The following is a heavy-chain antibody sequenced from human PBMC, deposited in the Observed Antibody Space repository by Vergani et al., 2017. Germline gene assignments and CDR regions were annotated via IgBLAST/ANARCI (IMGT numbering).Heavy chain of an antibody. CDR1: GFTFSSYA. V-gene: IGHV3-23*01. CDR3: GTAPYYYDSSGYYPNRDY. Sequence: EVQLLESGGGLVQPGGSLRLSCAASGFTFSSYAMSWVRQAPGKGLEWVSVISGSGGSTYYADSVKGRFTIARDNSKNTLYLQMNSLRAEDTAVYYCGTAPYYYDSSGYYPNRDYWGQGTLVTVSS. CDR2: ISGSGGST. D-gene: IGHD3-22*01. J-gene: IGHJ4*02.